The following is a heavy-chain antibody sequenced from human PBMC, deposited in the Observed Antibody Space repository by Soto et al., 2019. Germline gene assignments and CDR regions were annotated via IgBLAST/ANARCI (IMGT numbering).Heavy chain of an antibody. CDR3: ARRYYDFWSGYRTDAFDI. D-gene: IGHD3-3*01. V-gene: IGHV4-30-4*01. CDR1: GGSISSGDYY. CDR2: IYYSGST. J-gene: IGHJ3*02. Sequence: SETLSLTCTVSGGSISSGDYYGSWIRQPPGKGREGIGYIYYSGSTYYNPSLKSRVTISVDRSKNQFSLKLSSVPAADTAVYYCARRYYDFWSGYRTDAFDIWGQGTMVTVSS.